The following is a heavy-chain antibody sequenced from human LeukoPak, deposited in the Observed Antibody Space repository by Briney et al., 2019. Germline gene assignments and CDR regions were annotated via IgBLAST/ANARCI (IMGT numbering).Heavy chain of an antibody. CDR2: ISSSSSTI. V-gene: IGHV3-48*02. Sequence: PGGSLRLSCAASGLTFSTYSMNWVRQAPGKGLEWVSYISSSSSTIYYADSVKGRFTISRDNAKNSLYLQMNSLRDEDTAVYYCARAGLRRYNWFDPWGQGTLVTVSS. J-gene: IGHJ5*02. CDR3: ARAGLRRYNWFDP. D-gene: IGHD4-23*01. CDR1: GLTFSTYS.